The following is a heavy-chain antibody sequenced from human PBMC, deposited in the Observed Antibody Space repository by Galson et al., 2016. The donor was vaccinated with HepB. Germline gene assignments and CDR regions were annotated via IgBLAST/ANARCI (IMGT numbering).Heavy chain of an antibody. CDR1: GFTVSSNY. V-gene: IGHV3-23*01. D-gene: IGHD2-15*01. Sequence: SLRLSCAASGFTVSSNYMSWVRQAPGKGLEWVSTAGGSGTWIYYADSVKGRFTTSRDNSKSTLYLQLNNLRVEDTAVYYCAKDGGYCSGGICYYRNQWGQGTLVIVSS. CDR3: AKDGGYCSGGICYYRNQ. J-gene: IGHJ4*02. CDR2: AGGSGTWI.